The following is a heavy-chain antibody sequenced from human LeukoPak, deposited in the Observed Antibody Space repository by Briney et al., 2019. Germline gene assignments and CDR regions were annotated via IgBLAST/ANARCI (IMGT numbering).Heavy chain of an antibody. D-gene: IGHD3-16*01. CDR2: IWYDGSNK. CDR3: ARGRRGLWYYYMDV. CDR1: GFTFSSYG. Sequence: GGSLRLSCVASGFTFSSYGMHWVRQAPGKGLEWVAVIWYDGSNKYYADSVKGRFTISRDNSKNTLYLQMNSLRAEDTAVYYCARGRRGLWYYYMDVWGKGTTVTVSS. J-gene: IGHJ6*03. V-gene: IGHV3-33*01.